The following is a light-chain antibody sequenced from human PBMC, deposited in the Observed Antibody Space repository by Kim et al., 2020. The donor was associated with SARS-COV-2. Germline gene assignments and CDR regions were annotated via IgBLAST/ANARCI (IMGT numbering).Light chain of an antibody. CDR2: SNV. CDR1: SSDIGSNT. J-gene: IGLJ3*02. Sequence: GQSVTISCSGSSSDIGSNTVTWYQQFPGTTPKLLIYSNVQRPSGVPDRFSGSKSGTSASLAISGLQSEDEADYYCASWDDSLSGWVFGGGTKVTVL. V-gene: IGLV1-44*01. CDR3: ASWDDSLSGWV.